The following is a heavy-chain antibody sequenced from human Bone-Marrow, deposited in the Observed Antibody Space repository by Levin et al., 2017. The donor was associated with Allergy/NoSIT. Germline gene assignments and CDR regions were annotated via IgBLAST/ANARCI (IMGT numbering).Heavy chain of an antibody. CDR2: IYPGDSDT. D-gene: IGHD1-26*01. CDR3: ARREVGADAENAFDV. V-gene: IGHV5-51*01. J-gene: IGHJ3*01. Sequence: GESLKISCKGSGYRFSDQWIGWVRQMPGKGLEWMGIIYPGDSDTTYSPSFEGQVTISVDKSISTAYLQWSSLKASDTAVYYCARREVGADAENAFDVWGQGTFVTVSS. CDR1: GYRFSDQW.